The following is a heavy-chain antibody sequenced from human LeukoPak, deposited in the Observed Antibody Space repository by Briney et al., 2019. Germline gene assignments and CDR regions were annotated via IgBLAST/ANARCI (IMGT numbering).Heavy chain of an antibody. CDR1: GFTFSSYA. CDR3: ARDFRYGALDY. V-gene: IGHV3-30*04. J-gene: IGHJ4*02. D-gene: IGHD4-17*01. Sequence: PGGSLRLSCAASGFTFSSYAMHWVRQAPGQGLERVAVISYDGSNKYYADSVKGRFTISRDNSKNTLYLQMNSLRAEDTAVYYCARDFRYGALDYWGQGTLVTVSS. CDR2: ISYDGSNK.